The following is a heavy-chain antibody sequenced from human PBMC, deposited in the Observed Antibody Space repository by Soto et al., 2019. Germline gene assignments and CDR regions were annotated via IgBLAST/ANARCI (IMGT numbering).Heavy chain of an antibody. J-gene: IGHJ5*02. V-gene: IGHV1-3*01. CDR1: ENTFSTYL. CDR2: HNGYNGQT. Sequence: ASVKVSCKASENTFSTYLVHWVRQVHGQGLEWMGWHNGYNGQTEYSQKFQGKVTITRDTSAKTAYLELRSLTSEDTAVYYCAGPHDRAGLGTWGQGTLVTVSS. CDR3: AGPHDRAGLGT. D-gene: IGHD1-1*01.